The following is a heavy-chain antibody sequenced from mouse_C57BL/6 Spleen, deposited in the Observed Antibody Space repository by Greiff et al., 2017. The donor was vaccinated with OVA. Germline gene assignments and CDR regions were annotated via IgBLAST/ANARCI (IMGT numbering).Heavy chain of an antibody. J-gene: IGHJ2*01. D-gene: IGHD1-1*01. CDR1: GYTFTSYW. CDR3: ARGGLDGSNYFDY. V-gene: IGHV1-7*01. Sequence: VKLMESVAELAKPGASVKLSCKASGYTFTSYWMHWVKQRPGQGLEWIGYINPSSGYTKYNQKFKDKATLTADKSSSTAYMQLSSLTYEDSAVYDCARGGLDGSNYFDYWGQGTTLTVSS. CDR2: INPSSGYT.